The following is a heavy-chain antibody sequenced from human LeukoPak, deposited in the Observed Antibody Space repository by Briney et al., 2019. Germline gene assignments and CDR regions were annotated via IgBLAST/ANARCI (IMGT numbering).Heavy chain of an antibody. J-gene: IGHJ2*01. CDR2: INHSGST. CDR1: GGSFSGYY. D-gene: IGHD6-19*01. CDR3: ARVRGAVAGHWYFDL. Sequence: PSETLSLTCAVYGGSFSGYYWSWIRQPPGKRLEWIGEINHSGSTNYNPSLKSRVTIPVDTSKNQFSLKLSSVTAADTAVYYCARVRGAVAGHWYFDLWGRGTLVTVSS. V-gene: IGHV4-34*01.